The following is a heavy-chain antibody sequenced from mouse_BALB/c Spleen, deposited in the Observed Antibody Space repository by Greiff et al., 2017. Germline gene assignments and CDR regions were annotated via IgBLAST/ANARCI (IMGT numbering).Heavy chain of an antibody. CDR2: INPSTGYT. D-gene: IGHD2-4*01. V-gene: IGHV1-7*01. J-gene: IGHJ4*01. CDR3: ARSGYDYDGYAMDY. Sequence: VQLQQSGAELAKPGASVKMSCKASGYTFTSYWMHWVNQRPGQGLEWIGYINPSTGYTEYNQKFKDKATLTADKSSSTAYMQLSSLTSEDSAVYYCARSGYDYDGYAMDYWGQGTSVTVSS. CDR1: GYTFTSYW.